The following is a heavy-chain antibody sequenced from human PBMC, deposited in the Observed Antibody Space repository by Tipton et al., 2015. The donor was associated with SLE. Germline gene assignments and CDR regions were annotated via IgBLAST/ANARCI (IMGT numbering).Heavy chain of an antibody. D-gene: IGHD3-3*01. J-gene: IGHJ4*02. Sequence: QLVQSGAEVKKPGASVKVSCKASGYTFTSYDINWGRQATGQGLEWMGWMNPNSGNTGYAQKFQGRVTMTRNTSISTAYMELSSLRSEDTAVYYCAKGGKYYDFWSGYSTGFDYWGQGPLVPVSS. CDR1: GYTFTSYD. V-gene: IGHV1-8*01. CDR3: AKGGKYYDFWSGYSTGFDY. CDR2: MNPNSGNT.